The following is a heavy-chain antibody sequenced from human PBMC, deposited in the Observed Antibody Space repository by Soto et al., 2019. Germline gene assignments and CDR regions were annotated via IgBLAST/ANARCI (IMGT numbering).Heavy chain of an antibody. CDR1: GDSCTDYY. CDR3: ARVISPAGDY. Sequence: QVQLVQSEAEVKKPGASATVSCTASGDSCTDYYLHWVLQAPGQGLEWLGWINPKSGGTNYAQRFEDRVNLTRDTSLGTAYLELTSLRSDDTAVYYCARVISPAGDYWGQGTLVTVSS. CDR2: INPKSGGT. V-gene: IGHV1-2*02. J-gene: IGHJ4*02.